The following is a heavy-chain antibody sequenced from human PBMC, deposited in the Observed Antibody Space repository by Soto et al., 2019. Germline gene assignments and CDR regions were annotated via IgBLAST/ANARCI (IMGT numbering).Heavy chain of an antibody. Sequence: ASVKVSCKASGYTFTGYYMHWVRQAPGQGLEWMGWINPNSGGTNYAQKFQGRVTMTRDTSISTAYMELSRLRSDDTAVYYCARGAYEYYYDSSGYPAGYWGQGTLVTVSS. D-gene: IGHD3-22*01. V-gene: IGHV1-2*02. CDR3: ARGAYEYYYDSSGYPAGY. CDR1: GYTFTGYY. CDR2: INPNSGGT. J-gene: IGHJ4*02.